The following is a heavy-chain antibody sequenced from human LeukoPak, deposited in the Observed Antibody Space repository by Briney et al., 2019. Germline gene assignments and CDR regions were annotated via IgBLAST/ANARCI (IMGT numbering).Heavy chain of an antibody. CDR1: GYTFTGYY. D-gene: IGHD4-17*01. CDR3: AGMTTVTTGWFDP. Sequence: ASVKVSCKASGYTFTGYYMHWVRQAPGQGLEWMGWINPNSGGTNYAQKFQGRVTMTRDTSISTAYMELSRLRSDDTALYYCAGMTTVTTGWFDPWGQGTLVTVSS. V-gene: IGHV1-2*02. CDR2: INPNSGGT. J-gene: IGHJ5*02.